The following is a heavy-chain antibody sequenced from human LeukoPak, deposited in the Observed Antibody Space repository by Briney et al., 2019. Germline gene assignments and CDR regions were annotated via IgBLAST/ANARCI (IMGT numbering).Heavy chain of an antibody. Sequence: PGGSLRLSCADSGFTFSSYGMHWVRQAPGKGLEWVAVISYDGSNKYYADSVKGRFTISRDNSKNTLYLQMNSLRAEDTAVYYCAKVFQVVVVIYGMDVWGQGTTVTVSS. D-gene: IGHD3-22*01. V-gene: IGHV3-30*18. CDR1: GFTFSSYG. CDR3: AKVFQVVVVIYGMDV. CDR2: ISYDGSNK. J-gene: IGHJ6*02.